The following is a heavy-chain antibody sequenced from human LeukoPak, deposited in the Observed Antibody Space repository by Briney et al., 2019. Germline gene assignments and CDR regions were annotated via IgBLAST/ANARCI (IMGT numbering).Heavy chain of an antibody. V-gene: IGHV3-53*01. Sequence: GGSLRLSCAASGFTFSSYAMSWVRQAPGKGLEWVSVIYSGGSTYYADSVKGRFTISRDNSKNTLYLQMNSLRAEDTAVYYCARSPPNWGLKYYFDYWGQGTLVTVSS. CDR1: GFTFSSYA. CDR2: IYSGGST. CDR3: ARSPPNWGLKYYFDY. D-gene: IGHD7-27*01. J-gene: IGHJ4*02.